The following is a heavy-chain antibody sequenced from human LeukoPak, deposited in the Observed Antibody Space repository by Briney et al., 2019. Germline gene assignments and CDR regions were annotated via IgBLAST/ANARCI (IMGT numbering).Heavy chain of an antibody. D-gene: IGHD5-12*01. CDR3: ARSGLDSRYYFGMDV. CDR2: IYYSGST. Sequence: SETLSLTCTVSGGSISSYYWSWIRQPPGGGLEWIGYIYYSGSTNYNPSLKRRVTISLDTSKSQFSLELRSVTAADTAVYYCARSGLDSRYYFGMDVWGPRDHGHRLL. CDR1: GGSISSYY. V-gene: IGHV4-59*01. J-gene: IGHJ6*01.